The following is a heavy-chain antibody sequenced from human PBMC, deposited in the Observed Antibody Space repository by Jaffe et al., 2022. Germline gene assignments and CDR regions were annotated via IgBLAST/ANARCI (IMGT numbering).Heavy chain of an antibody. Sequence: QVQLVESGGGVVQPGGSLRLSCAASGFTFSSYGMHWVRQAPGKGLEWVAFIRYDGSNKYYADSVKGRFTISRDNSKNTLYLQMNSLRAEDTAVYYCAKDAETGDEILAFDIWGRGTMVTVSS. D-gene: IGHD7-27*01. CDR2: IRYDGSNK. V-gene: IGHV3-30*02. CDR1: GFTFSSYG. CDR3: AKDAETGDEILAFDI. J-gene: IGHJ3*02.